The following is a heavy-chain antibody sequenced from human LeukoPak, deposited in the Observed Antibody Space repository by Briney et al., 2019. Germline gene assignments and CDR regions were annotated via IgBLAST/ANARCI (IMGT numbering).Heavy chain of an antibody. CDR1: GGSISSYY. CDR3: ARRVGRWFGERAYYYNYMDV. V-gene: IGHV4-59*12. D-gene: IGHD3-10*01. Sequence: SETLSLTCTVSGGSISSYYWSWIRQPPGKGLEWIGYIYYSGSTNYNPSLKSRVTISVDTSKNQFSLKLISVTAADTAVYYCARRVGRWFGERAYYYNYMDVWGKGTTVTISS. J-gene: IGHJ6*03. CDR2: IYYSGST.